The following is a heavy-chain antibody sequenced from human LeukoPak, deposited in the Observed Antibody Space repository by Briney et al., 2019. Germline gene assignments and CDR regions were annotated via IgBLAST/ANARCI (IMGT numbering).Heavy chain of an antibody. Sequence: ASVKVSCKASGYTFTSYYMHWVRQAPGQGLEWMGIINPSGGSTSYAQKFQGRVTMTRNSVYLQMSSLRAEDTAVYYCTRDYSGNDHGIDNWGQGTLVTASS. CDR1: GYTFTSYY. CDR3: TRDYSGNDHGIDN. D-gene: IGHD5-12*01. V-gene: IGHV1-46*01. J-gene: IGHJ4*02. CDR2: INPSGGST.